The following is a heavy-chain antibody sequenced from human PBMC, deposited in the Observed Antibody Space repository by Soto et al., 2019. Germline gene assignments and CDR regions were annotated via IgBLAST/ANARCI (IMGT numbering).Heavy chain of an antibody. D-gene: IGHD6-19*01. CDR1: GFNFSSFG. Sequence: QVQLVESGGGVVQPGSSLRLSCAASGFNFSSFGIHWVRQAPGKGLEWVALMSYDGSSKYYQDSLKGRFTISRDKSKNTLYLQMSSLSVEDTAVYYCAKDRGWSSADLEYWGQGTLVTVSS. CDR2: MSYDGSSK. V-gene: IGHV3-30*18. J-gene: IGHJ4*02. CDR3: AKDRGWSSADLEY.